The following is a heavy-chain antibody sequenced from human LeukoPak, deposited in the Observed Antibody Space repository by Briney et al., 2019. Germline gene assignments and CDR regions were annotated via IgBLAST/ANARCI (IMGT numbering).Heavy chain of an antibody. CDR1: GFTFSIYS. V-gene: IGHV3-21*01. CDR3: ARDLRGLDAFDI. J-gene: IGHJ3*02. CDR2: ISSSSSHI. Sequence: GGSLRLSCAASGFTFSIYSMNWVRQAPGKGLEWVSCISSSSSHIYYSDSVEGRFTISRDNAKNSLYLQMNSLTAEDTAVYFCARDLRGLDAFDIWGQGTMVTVSS.